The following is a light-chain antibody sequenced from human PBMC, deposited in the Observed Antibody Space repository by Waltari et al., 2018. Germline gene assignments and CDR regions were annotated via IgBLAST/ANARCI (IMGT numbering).Light chain of an antibody. J-gene: IGKJ1*01. Sequence: DIQMTQSPSTLSAFVGDRVTIPCRASQSISGWLAWYQQKPGKAPNLLIFKASTLESGGPSRFSGSGSGTEFTLTINSLQPDDFATYYCQQYKSPTWTFGQGTKVEIK. CDR3: QQYKSPTWT. V-gene: IGKV1-5*03. CDR2: KAS. CDR1: QSISGW.